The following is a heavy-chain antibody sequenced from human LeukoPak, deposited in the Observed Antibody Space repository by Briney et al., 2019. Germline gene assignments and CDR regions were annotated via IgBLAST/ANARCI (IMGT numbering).Heavy chain of an antibody. CDR3: AKDPTNDYGDYYFDY. V-gene: IGHV3-23*01. CDR2: ISGSGGST. J-gene: IGHJ4*02. D-gene: IGHD4-17*01. Sequence: GGSLRLSCAASGFTFSSYAMSWVRQAPGKGLEWVSAISGSGGSTYYADSVKGRFTISRDSSKNTLYLQMNSLRAEDTAVYYCAKDPTNDYGDYYFDYWGQGTLVTVSS. CDR1: GFTFSSYA.